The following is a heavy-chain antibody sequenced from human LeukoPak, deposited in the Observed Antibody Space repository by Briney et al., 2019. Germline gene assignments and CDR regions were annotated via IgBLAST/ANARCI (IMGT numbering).Heavy chain of an antibody. D-gene: IGHD2-2*02. J-gene: IGHJ3*02. CDR1: GFTFSSYG. CDR3: AKAPDIVVVPAAIRAFDI. CDR2: IRYDGSNK. Sequence: GGSLRLSCAASGFTFSSYGMHWVRQAPGKGLEWVAFIRYDGSNKYYADSVKGRFTISRDNSKNTLYLQMNSLRAEDTAVYYCAKAPDIVVVPAAIRAFDIWAKGQWSPSLQ. V-gene: IGHV3-30*02.